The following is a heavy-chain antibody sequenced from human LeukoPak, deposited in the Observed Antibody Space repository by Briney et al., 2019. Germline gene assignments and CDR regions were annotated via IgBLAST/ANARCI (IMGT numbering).Heavy chain of an antibody. CDR2: ISSSGSTI. Sequence: GGSLRLSCAASGFTFSSYEMNWVRQAPGKGLEWVSYISSSGSTIYYADSVKGRFTISRDNSKNTLYLQMNSLRAEDTAVYYCARDGAIVATLFDYWGQGTLVTVSS. V-gene: IGHV3-48*03. D-gene: IGHD5-12*01. CDR1: GFTFSSYE. CDR3: ARDGAIVATLFDY. J-gene: IGHJ4*02.